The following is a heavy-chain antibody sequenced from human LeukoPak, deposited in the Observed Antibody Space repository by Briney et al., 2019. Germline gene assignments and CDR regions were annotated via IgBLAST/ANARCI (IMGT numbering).Heavy chain of an antibody. D-gene: IGHD4-17*01. CDR1: GGSFSGYY. J-gene: IGHJ4*02. CDR3: ARVDYGDYGDVAHYFDY. Sequence: PSETLSLTCAVYGGSFSGYYWSWIRQPPGKGLEWIGEINHSGSTNYNPSLKSRVTISVDTSKNQFSLKLSSVTAADTAVYYCARVDYGDYGDVAHYFDYWGQGTLVTVSS. V-gene: IGHV4-34*01. CDR2: INHSGST.